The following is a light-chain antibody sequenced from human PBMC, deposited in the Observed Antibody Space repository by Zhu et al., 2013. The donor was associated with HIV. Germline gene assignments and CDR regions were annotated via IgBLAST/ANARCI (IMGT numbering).Light chain of an antibody. CDR3: QQYNSYLWT. J-gene: IGKJ1*01. Sequence: DIQLTQSPSFLSASVGDRVTITCRASQGISTWLAWYQQKPGKAPKLLIYDASSLESGVPSTFSGSGSGTEFTLTISSLQPDDFATYYCQQYNSYLWTFGQGTKVEIK. CDR1: QGISTW. CDR2: DAS. V-gene: IGKV1-5*01.